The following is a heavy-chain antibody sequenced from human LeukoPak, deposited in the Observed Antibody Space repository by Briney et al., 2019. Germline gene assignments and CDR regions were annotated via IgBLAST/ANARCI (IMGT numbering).Heavy chain of an antibody. CDR3: ARGSIVGATTSFDY. Sequence: KPSETLSLTCAVSGYSISSGYYWGWIRQPPGKGLEWIGSIYHSGGTYYNPSLKSRVTISVDTSKNQFSLKLSSVTAADTAVYYCARGSIVGATTSFDYWGQGTLVTVSS. J-gene: IGHJ4*02. CDR2: IYHSGGT. D-gene: IGHD1-26*01. CDR1: GYSISSGYY. V-gene: IGHV4-38-2*01.